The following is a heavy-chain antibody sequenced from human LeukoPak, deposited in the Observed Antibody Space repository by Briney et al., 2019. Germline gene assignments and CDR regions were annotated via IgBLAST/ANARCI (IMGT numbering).Heavy chain of an antibody. Sequence: SQTLSLTCAASGDRFSSNAMAWVRIRQSPSRGLEWLGRTYYRSKWYNDYAVSVKSRITFKANTSKNQFTLQLNSVTPEVTVLEYGPRGRPGIFDYWGQGTLVTVSS. J-gene: IGHJ4*02. V-gene: IGHV6-1*01. CDR2: TYYRSKWYN. CDR1: GDRFSSNAMA. CDR3: PRGRPGIFDY. D-gene: IGHD1-26*01.